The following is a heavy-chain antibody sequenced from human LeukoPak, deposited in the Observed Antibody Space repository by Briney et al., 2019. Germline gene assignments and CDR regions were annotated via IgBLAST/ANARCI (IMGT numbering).Heavy chain of an antibody. D-gene: IGHD3-10*01. CDR3: AREVWFGELSERTLDY. CDR2: ISAYNGNT. Sequence: ASVKVSCKASGYTFTSYGISWVRQAPGQGLEWMGWISAYNGNTNYAQKLQGRVTMTTDTSTSTAYMELRSLRSDDTAVYYCAREVWFGELSERTLDYWGQETLVTVSS. V-gene: IGHV1-18*01. J-gene: IGHJ4*02. CDR1: GYTFTSYG.